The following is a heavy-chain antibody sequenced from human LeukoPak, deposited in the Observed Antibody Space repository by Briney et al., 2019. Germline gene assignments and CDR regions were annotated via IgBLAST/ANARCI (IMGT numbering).Heavy chain of an antibody. D-gene: IGHD6-19*01. Sequence: SETLSLTCTVSGGSISSSSYYWGWIRQPPGKGLEWIGSIYYSGSTYYNPSLKSRVTISVDTSKNQFSLKLSSVTAADTAVYYCARPFSYSSGWYYFDHWAREPWSPSPQ. CDR3: ARPFSYSSGWYYFDH. CDR1: GGSISSSSYY. J-gene: IGHJ4*02. V-gene: IGHV4-39*01. CDR2: IYYSGST.